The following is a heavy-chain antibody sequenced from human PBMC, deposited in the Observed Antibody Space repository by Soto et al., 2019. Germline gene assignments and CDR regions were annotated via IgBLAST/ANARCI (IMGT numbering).Heavy chain of an antibody. J-gene: IGHJ4*02. D-gene: IGHD6-13*01. Sequence: EVQLLESGGGLVQPGGSLRLSCAASGFTFSSYAMSWVRQAPGKGLEWVSTISGSGGSTYYADSVKGRFTISRDNSQNTLYLQMNSLRAEDTAVYFCASQPTSSWYGPLDYWGQGTLVTVSS. CDR1: GFTFSSYA. V-gene: IGHV3-23*01. CDR3: ASQPTSSWYGPLDY. CDR2: ISGSGGST.